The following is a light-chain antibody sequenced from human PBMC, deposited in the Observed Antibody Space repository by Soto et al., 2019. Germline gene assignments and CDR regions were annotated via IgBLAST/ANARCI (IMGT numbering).Light chain of an antibody. Sequence: DIVLTQSPATLSLSPGERATLSCRASQSVSSYLVWFQQKPGQAPRLLIYDASTRATGIPARFSGSGSGTDFTLTISSLEPEDLAVYYCQQRSNWPLTFGPGTKVDIK. CDR2: DAS. V-gene: IGKV3-11*01. CDR3: QQRSNWPLT. CDR1: QSVSSY. J-gene: IGKJ3*01.